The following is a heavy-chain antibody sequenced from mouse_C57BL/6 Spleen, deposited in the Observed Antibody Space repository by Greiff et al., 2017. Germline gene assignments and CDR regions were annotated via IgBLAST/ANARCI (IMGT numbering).Heavy chain of an antibody. Sequence: QLQESGPELVKPGASVKISCKASGYSFTDYNMNWVKQSNGKSLEWIGVINPNYGTTSYNQKFKGKATLTVDQSSSTAYMQLNSLTSEDSAVYYCARRGDYDYDQGFDYWGQGTTLTVSS. V-gene: IGHV1-39*01. D-gene: IGHD2-4*01. CDR3: ARRGDYDYDQGFDY. J-gene: IGHJ2*01. CDR1: GYSFTDYN. CDR2: INPNYGTT.